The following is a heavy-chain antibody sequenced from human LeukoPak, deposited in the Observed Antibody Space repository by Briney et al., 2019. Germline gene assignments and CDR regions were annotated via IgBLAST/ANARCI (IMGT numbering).Heavy chain of an antibody. CDR2: IILILGIA. CDR3: AREAQQWLGYFDY. Sequence: ASVKVSCKASGGTFSSYAISWVRQAPGQGLEWMGRIILILGIANYAQKFQGRVTITADKSTSTAYMELSSLRSEDTAVYYCAREAQQWLGYFDYWGQGTLVTVSS. J-gene: IGHJ4*02. CDR1: GGTFSSYA. V-gene: IGHV1-69*04. D-gene: IGHD6-19*01.